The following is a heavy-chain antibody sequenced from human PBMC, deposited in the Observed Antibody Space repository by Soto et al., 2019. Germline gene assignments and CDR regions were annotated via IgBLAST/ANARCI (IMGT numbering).Heavy chain of an antibody. Sequence: CTGIRQDPGKGLEWIGYSHYSGSAFYNPSLKSRVSISVDTSKNQFSLKLSSVTAADTAVYYCARVDTAMVNYFAYWGQGAPVPVSS. CDR3: ARVDTAMVNYFAY. CDR2: SHYSGSA. V-gene: IGHV4-31*02. D-gene: IGHD5-18*01. J-gene: IGHJ4*02.